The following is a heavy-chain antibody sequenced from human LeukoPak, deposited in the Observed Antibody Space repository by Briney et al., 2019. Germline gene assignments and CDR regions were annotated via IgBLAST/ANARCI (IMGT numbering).Heavy chain of an antibody. Sequence: PGRSLRLSCAASGFTFSSHVMHWVRQVPGKGLGWVALIWYDGSNKYYADSVKGRFTISRDNSKSTLYLKMNSLRAEDTAVYYCARDRGSTSPRGGYFDYWGQGTLVTVSS. D-gene: IGHD2-2*01. J-gene: IGHJ4*02. CDR2: IWYDGSNK. CDR3: ARDRGSTSPRGGYFDY. V-gene: IGHV3-33*01. CDR1: GFTFSSHV.